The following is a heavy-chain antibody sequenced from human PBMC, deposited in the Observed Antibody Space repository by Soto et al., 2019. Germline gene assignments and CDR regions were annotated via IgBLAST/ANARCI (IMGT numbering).Heavy chain of an antibody. CDR1: GDSVSSNSAA. V-gene: IGHV6-1*01. J-gene: IGHJ4*02. CDR3: VRDRSFIFDC. Sequence: SQTLSLTCAISGDSVSSNSAAWNWIRRSPSRGLEWLGRTYYRSKWYNDYAVSVKSRITINAETSENQFSLQLNSVTPEDTAVYYCVRDRSFIFDCWGRGTLVTVSS. CDR2: TYYRSKWYN.